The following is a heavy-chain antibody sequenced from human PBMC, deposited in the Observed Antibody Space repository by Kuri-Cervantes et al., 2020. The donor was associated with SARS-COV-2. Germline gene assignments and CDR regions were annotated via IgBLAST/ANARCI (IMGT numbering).Heavy chain of an antibody. V-gene: IGHV4-34*01. CDR3: AKTPALQGNDY. Sequence: SETLSLICAVYGGSFSGYYWSWIRQPPGKGLEWIGEINHSGSTNYNPSLKSRVTISVDTSKNQFSLKLSSVTAADTAVYYCAKTPALQGNDYWGQGTLVTVSS. CDR2: INHSGST. J-gene: IGHJ4*02. D-gene: IGHD5-24*01. CDR1: GGSFSGYY.